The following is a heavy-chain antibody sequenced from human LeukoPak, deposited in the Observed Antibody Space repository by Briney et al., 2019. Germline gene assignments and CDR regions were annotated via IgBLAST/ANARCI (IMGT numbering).Heavy chain of an antibody. CDR1: GYTFTGYY. CDR2: INPNSGGT. V-gene: IGHV1-2*02. J-gene: IGHJ3*02. D-gene: IGHD1-14*01. Sequence: ASVKVSCKASGYTFTGYYMHWVRQAPGQGLEWMGWINPNSGGTNYAQKFQGRVTMTRDTSISTAYMELSRLRSDDTAVYYCARQIPNSGTAFDIWGQGTMVTVSS. CDR3: ARQIPNSGTAFDI.